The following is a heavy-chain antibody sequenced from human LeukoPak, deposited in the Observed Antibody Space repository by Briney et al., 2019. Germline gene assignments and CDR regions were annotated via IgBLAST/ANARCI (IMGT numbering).Heavy chain of an antibody. J-gene: IGHJ4*02. D-gene: IGHD4-17*01. CDR3: ARPFKDTTAPSGFDY. Sequence: PSETLSLTCSVSGGSISTSNYFWGWIRQPPGKGLEWIGSIFYSGDTYYNPSLKSRLTISVDTSKNQFSLKLSSVTAADTAVYYCARPFKDTTAPSGFDYWGQGTLVTVSS. CDR1: GGSISTSNYF. CDR2: IFYSGDT. V-gene: IGHV4-39*01.